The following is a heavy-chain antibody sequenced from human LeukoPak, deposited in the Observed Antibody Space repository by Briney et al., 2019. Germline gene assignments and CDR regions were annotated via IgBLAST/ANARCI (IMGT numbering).Heavy chain of an antibody. CDR3: ARPYYGGKENWYFDL. Sequence: ASETLSLTCTVSGGSISSYYWSWIRQPPGKGLEWIGYIYYSGSTNYNPSLKSRVTISVDTSKNQFSLKLSSVTAADTAVYYCARPYYGGKENWYFDLWGRGTLVTVSS. J-gene: IGHJ2*01. CDR2: IYYSGST. V-gene: IGHV4-59*08. D-gene: IGHD4-23*01. CDR1: GGSISSYY.